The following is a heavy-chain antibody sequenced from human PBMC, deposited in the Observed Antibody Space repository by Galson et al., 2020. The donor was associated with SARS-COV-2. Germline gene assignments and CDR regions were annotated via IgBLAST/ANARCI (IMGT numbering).Heavy chain of an antibody. D-gene: IGHD6-13*01. CDR1: GGSLYSHY. Sequence: SETLSLTCTVSGGSLYSHYWSWIRHSAEKGLEWIGRIYVTGSTTYSPSFRSRVTMSVDKSKNQLSLRLTSVTAADTAVYYCAREPTMQQQLVQHNYGFDVWGQGTTVTVSS. CDR3: AREPTMQQQLVQHNYGFDV. V-gene: IGHV4-4*07. CDR2: IYVTGST. J-gene: IGHJ6*02.